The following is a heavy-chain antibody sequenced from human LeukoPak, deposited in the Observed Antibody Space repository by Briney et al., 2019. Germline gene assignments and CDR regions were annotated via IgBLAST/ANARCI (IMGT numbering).Heavy chain of an antibody. J-gene: IGHJ4*02. CDR3: ARAPDYGDYAFDY. Sequence: ASVKASCKASGGTFSSYAISWVRQAPGQGFEWMGGIIPIFGTANYAQKFQGRVTITADESTSTAYMELSSLRSEDTAVYYCARAPDYGDYAFDYWGQGTLVTVSP. CDR2: IIPIFGTA. D-gene: IGHD4-17*01. V-gene: IGHV1-69*13. CDR1: GGTFSSYA.